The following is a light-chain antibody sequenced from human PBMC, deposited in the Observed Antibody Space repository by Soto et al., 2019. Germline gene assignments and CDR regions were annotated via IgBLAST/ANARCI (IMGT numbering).Light chain of an antibody. CDR2: EVS. V-gene: IGLV2-14*01. Sequence: QSALTQPASVSGSPGQSITISCTGTSSDVGDYDYVSWYQHHPGKAPKLMIYEVSTRPSGVSNRFSGSKSGNTASLTISGLQAEDEADYYCSSYTSSTPSHVLFGGGTKLTVL. CDR1: SSDVGDYDY. J-gene: IGLJ2*01. CDR3: SSYTSSTPSHVL.